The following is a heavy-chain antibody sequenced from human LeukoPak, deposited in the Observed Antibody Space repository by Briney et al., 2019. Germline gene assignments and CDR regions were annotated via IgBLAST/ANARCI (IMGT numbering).Heavy chain of an antibody. CDR2: IKQDGSEK. Sequence: GGSLRPSCVGSGFIFSGYWMSWVRQAPGKELEWVANIKQDGSEKYYADSVRGRFNISRENAKNSLSLQMNSLTVDDTAVYYCVRWGAWSSFWGQGTPVTVST. CDR1: GFIFSGYW. J-gene: IGHJ4*02. V-gene: IGHV3-7*03. D-gene: IGHD2-8*02. CDR3: VRWGAWSSF.